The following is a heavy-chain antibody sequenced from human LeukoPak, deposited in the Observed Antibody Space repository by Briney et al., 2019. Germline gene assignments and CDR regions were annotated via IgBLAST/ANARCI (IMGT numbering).Heavy chain of an antibody. CDR1: GGSISGDY. CDR3: ARFGDEYSSSSGTY. Sequence: SETLSLTCAVYGGSISGDYWSWIRQPSGKGLEWIGEINHSGSTNYNPSLKSRVTISVDTSKNQFSLKLSSVTAADTAVYYCARFGDEYSSSSGTYWGQGTLVTVSS. D-gene: IGHD6-6*01. V-gene: IGHV4-34*01. CDR2: INHSGST. J-gene: IGHJ4*02.